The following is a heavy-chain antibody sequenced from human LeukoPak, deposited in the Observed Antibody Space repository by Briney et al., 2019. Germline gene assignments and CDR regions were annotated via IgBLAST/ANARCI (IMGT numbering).Heavy chain of an antibody. V-gene: IGHV1-46*01. D-gene: IGHD6-19*01. CDR2: INPSGGST. J-gene: IGHJ4*02. CDR1: GFTFTSYY. CDR3: ARVHTSGWYGGPLDY. Sequence: VASVKVSCKTSGFTFTSYYMHSGRQAPGQGLEWMGIINPSGGSTTSAQKFQGRVTMTRDTSTSTVYMELSSLRSEDTALYYFARVHTSGWYGGPLDYWGQGTLVTVSS.